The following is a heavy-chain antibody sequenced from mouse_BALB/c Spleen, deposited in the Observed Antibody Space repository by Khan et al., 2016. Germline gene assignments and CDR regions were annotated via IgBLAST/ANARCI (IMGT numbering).Heavy chain of an antibody. Sequence: QVQLKESGAELAKPGASVKMSCKASGYTFTSYWMHWVKQRPGQGLEWIGYINPSTGYTEYNQKFKDKATLTADKSSSTAYMQLSSLTSEDSAVYYCARSGYYGNYGAMDYWGQGTSVTVSS. J-gene: IGHJ4*01. D-gene: IGHD2-1*01. CDR2: INPSTGYT. CDR1: GYTFTSYW. CDR3: ARSGYYGNYGAMDY. V-gene: IGHV1-7*01.